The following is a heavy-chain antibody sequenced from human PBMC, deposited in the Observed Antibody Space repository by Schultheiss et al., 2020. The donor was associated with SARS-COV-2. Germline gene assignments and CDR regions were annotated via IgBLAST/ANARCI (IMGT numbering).Heavy chain of an antibody. CDR1: GGSISSYY. V-gene: IGHV4-59*12. CDR2: IYHSGST. D-gene: IGHD2-2*02. J-gene: IGHJ4*02. Sequence: SETLSLTCTVSGGSISSYYWSWIRQPPGKGLEWIGEIYHSGSTNYNPSLKSRVTISVDKSKNQFSLKLSSVTAAVTAVYYCARVRAPFLQLSRKVVPAAIGPYYFDYWGQGTLVTVSS. CDR3: ARVRAPFLQLSRKVVPAAIGPYYFDY.